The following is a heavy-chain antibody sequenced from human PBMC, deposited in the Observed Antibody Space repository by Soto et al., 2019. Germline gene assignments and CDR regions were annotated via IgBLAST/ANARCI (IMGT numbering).Heavy chain of an antibody. Sequence: QVQLVESGGGLVKTGGSLRLSCAASGFTFSDYYMGWIRQAPGKGLEWVSSISNGVGSAIYYADSVKGRFTTSRDNAYNSLYLQMNSLRAEDTAVYYCAREMRRSYGQFDYWGQGTLVTASS. CDR3: AREMRRSYGQFDY. V-gene: IGHV3-11*01. J-gene: IGHJ4*02. D-gene: IGHD3-16*01. CDR2: ISNGVGSAI. CDR1: GFTFSDYY.